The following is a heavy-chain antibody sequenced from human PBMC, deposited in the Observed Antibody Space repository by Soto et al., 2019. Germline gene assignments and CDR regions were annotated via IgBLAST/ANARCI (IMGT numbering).Heavy chain of an antibody. Sequence: PGGSLRLSCAASGFTFSSYGMHWVRQAPGKGLEWVAVISYDGSNKYYADSVEGRFTISRDNSKNTLYLQMNSLRAEDTAVYYCANGGRWGQGTLVTVSS. CDR3: ANGGR. V-gene: IGHV3-30*18. D-gene: IGHD3-16*01. CDR1: GFTFSSYG. J-gene: IGHJ4*02. CDR2: ISYDGSNK.